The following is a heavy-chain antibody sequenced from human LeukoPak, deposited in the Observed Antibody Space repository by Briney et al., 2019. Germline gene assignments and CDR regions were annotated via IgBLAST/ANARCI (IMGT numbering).Heavy chain of an antibody. CDR3: ARVRDYYGSGSTPRFDY. J-gene: IGHJ4*02. Sequence: ASVKVSCKASGGTFSNYAISWVRQAPGQGLEWMGWISAYNGNTNYAQKLQGRVTMTTDTSTSTAYMELRSLRSDDTAVYYCARVRDYYGSGSTPRFDYWGQGTLVTVSS. CDR2: ISAYNGNT. D-gene: IGHD3-10*01. CDR1: GGTFSNYA. V-gene: IGHV1-18*01.